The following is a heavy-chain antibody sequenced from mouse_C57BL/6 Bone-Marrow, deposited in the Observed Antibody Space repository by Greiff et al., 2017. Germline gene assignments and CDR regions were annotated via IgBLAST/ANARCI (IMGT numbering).Heavy chain of an antibody. J-gene: IGHJ3*01. V-gene: IGHV5-6*01. Sequence: EVMLVESGGDLVKPGGSLKLSCAASGFTFSSYGMSWVRQTPDKRLEWVATISSGGSYTYYPDSVKGRFTISRDNAKNTLYLQMSSLKSEDTAMYYCARHDSNGFAYWGQGTLVTVSA. CDR2: ISSGGSYT. CDR1: GFTFSSYG. CDR3: ARHDSNGFAY.